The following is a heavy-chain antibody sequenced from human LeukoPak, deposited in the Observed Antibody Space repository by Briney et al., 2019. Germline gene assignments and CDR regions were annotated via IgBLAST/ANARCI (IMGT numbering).Heavy chain of an antibody. CDR3: ARSSRPAQQLVSYYYYGMDV. V-gene: IGHV1-69*04. Sequence: GASVKVSCKASGGTFSSYAISWVRQAPGQGLEWMGRIIPILGIENYAQKFQGRVTITADKSTSTAYMELSSLRSEDTAVYYCARSSRPAQQLVSYYYYGMDVWGQGTTVTVSS. CDR1: GGTFSSYA. D-gene: IGHD6-6*01. J-gene: IGHJ6*02. CDR2: IIPILGIE.